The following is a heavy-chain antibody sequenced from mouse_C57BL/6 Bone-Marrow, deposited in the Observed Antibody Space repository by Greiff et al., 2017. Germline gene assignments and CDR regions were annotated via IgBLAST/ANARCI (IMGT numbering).Heavy chain of an antibody. CDR3: ARRRLNVLDY. CDR1: GYTFTDYY. V-gene: IGHV1-26*01. CDR2: INPNNGGT. J-gene: IGHJ2*01. Sequence: EVQLQQSGPELVKPGASVKISCKASGYTFTDYYMNWVKQSHGKSLEWIGDINPNNGGTSYNQKFKGKATLTVDKSSSTAYMELRSLTSEDSAVYYCARRRLNVLDYWGQGTTLTVSS. D-gene: IGHD1-1*01.